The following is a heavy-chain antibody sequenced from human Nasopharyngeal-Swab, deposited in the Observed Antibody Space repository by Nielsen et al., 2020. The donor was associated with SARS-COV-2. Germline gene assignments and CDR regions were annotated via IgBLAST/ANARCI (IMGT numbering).Heavy chain of an antibody. CDR1: GFTFSDYW. CDR2: INSDGSIT. J-gene: IGHJ4*02. Sequence: GESLKISCAASGFTFSDYWMQWVLRAPGKGLVCLSRINSDGSITGYADSVKGRFTISRDNAKNTLYLQMNSLRAEDTAVYYCARQRTGAVDYWGQGTLVTVSS. D-gene: IGHD2-8*02. CDR3: ARQRTGAVDY. V-gene: IGHV3-74*01.